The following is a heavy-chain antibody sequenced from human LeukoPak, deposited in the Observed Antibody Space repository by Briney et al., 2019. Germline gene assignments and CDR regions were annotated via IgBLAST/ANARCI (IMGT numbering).Heavy chain of an antibody. CDR3: ARGYSGSYDKRYYFDY. CDR2: IIPIFGTA. V-gene: IGHV1-69*05. CDR1: GGTFSSYA. Sequence: SVKVSCKASGGTFSSYAISWVRQAPGQGLEWMGGIIPIFGTANYAQKFQGRVTITTDEPTSTAYMELSSLRSEDTAVYYCARGYSGSYDKRYYFDYWGQGTLVTVSS. D-gene: IGHD1-26*01. J-gene: IGHJ4*02.